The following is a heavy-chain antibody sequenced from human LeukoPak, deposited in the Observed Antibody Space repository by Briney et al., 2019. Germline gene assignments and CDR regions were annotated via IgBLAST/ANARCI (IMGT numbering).Heavy chain of an antibody. CDR2: INHSGST. J-gene: IGHJ5*02. D-gene: IGHD3-22*01. V-gene: IGHV4-34*01. Sequence: KPSETLSLTCAVYGGSFSGYYWSWIRQPPGKGLEWIGEINHSGSTNYNPSLKSRVTISVDTSKNQFSLKLSSVTAADTAVYYCARDYYDSSGYYYGYNWFDPWGQGTLVTVSS. CDR3: ARDYYDSSGYYYGYNWFDP. CDR1: GGSFSGYY.